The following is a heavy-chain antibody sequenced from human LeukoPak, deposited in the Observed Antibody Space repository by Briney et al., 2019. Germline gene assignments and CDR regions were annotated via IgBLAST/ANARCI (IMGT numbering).Heavy chain of an antibody. V-gene: IGHV3-48*01. CDR2: IIDSSTTI. J-gene: IGHJ4*02. CDR3: ARDARSHCGTDACYGPYFDY. D-gene: IGHD2-2*01. CDR1: GFTFSTSS. Sequence: GGSLRLSCAASGFTFSTSSMTWVRKTPGKGLEWISYIIDSSTTIYYADSVKVRFTSSRDNARNSLYHQMYDLRAEDTGVYFCARDARSHCGTDACYGPYFDYWGQGSLVTVSS.